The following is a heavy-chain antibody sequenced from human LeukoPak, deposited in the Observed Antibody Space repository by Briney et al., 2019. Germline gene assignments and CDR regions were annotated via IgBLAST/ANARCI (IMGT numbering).Heavy chain of an antibody. D-gene: IGHD4-11*01. CDR1: GFAFSIYG. Sequence: GGSLRLSCAASGFAFSIYGMHWVRQAPGKGLEWVAIISYDGSNKYYADSVKGRFTISRDNSKNTLYLQMNTLRAEDTAVYYCAKGERKTTVTTVHDYWGQGTLVTVPS. V-gene: IGHV3-30*18. CDR2: ISYDGSNK. CDR3: AKGERKTTVTTVHDY. J-gene: IGHJ4*02.